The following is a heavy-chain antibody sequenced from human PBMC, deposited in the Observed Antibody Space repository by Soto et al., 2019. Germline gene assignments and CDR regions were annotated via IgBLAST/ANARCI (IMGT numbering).Heavy chain of an antibody. CDR2: IYPGDSDT. V-gene: IGHV5-51*01. J-gene: IGHJ6*02. Sequence: PGESLKISCKGSGYSFTSYWIGWVRQMPGKGLEWMGIIYPGDSDTRYSPSFQGQVTISADKSISTAYLQWSSLKASDTAMYYCARHMVYSGYDSYYGMDVWGQGTTVTVSS. CDR1: GYSFTSYW. CDR3: ARHMVYSGYDSYYGMDV. D-gene: IGHD5-12*01.